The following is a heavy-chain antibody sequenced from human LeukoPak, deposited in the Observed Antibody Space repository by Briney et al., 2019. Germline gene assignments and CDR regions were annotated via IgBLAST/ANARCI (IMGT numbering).Heavy chain of an antibody. CDR3: ARRRLGSGGWFPFDY. CDR2: ISASKGNT. D-gene: IGHD2-15*01. V-gene: IGHV1-18*01. CDR1: GYTFTTYG. J-gene: IGHJ4*02. Sequence: ASVKVSCKASGYTFTTYGISWVRQAPGQGLEWMGWISASKGNTNYAQKFQDRVSLTTDTSTSTAYMELRGLTSDDTAVYYCARRRLGSGGWFPFDYWGQGTLVTVSS.